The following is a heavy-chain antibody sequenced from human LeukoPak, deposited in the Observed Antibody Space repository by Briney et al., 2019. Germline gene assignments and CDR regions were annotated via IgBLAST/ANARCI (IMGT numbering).Heavy chain of an antibody. D-gene: IGHD4-17*01. CDR1: GFTFSTYW. CDR2: INQDGSGK. CDR3: ARAVTSTEGY. V-gene: IGHV3-7*03. J-gene: IGHJ4*02. Sequence: GGSLRLSCAASGFTFSTYWMTWVRQAPGKGLEWVASINQDGSGKYYVDSVKGRFTTSRDNAQKSLYLEMNSLRAEDTAVYYCARAVTSTEGYWGQGTLVTVSS.